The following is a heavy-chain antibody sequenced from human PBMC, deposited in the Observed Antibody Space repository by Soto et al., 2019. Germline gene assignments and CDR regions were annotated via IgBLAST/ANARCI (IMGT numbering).Heavy chain of an antibody. D-gene: IGHD1-26*01. Sequence: PSETLPLTCTAAGGYISSYYWSWIRQPPGKGLEWIGYIYYSGSTNYNPSLKSRVTISVDTSKNQFSLKLSSVTAADTAVYYCARRYGGNVDYWGQGTQVTVS. CDR3: ARRYGGNVDY. CDR2: IYYSGST. CDR1: GGYISSYY. V-gene: IGHV4-59*01. J-gene: IGHJ4*02.